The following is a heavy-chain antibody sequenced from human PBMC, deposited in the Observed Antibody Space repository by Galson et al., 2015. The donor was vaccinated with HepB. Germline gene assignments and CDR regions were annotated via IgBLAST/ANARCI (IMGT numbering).Heavy chain of an antibody. J-gene: IGHJ4*02. CDR1: GFTFTSSA. CDR2: IVVGSGNT. Sequence: SVKVSCKASGFTFTSSAMQWVRQARGQRLEWIGWIVVGSGNTNYAQKFQERVTITRDMSTSTAYMELSSLRSEDTAVYYCAAGGYSSSLYGEQDVLVDYWGQGTLVTASS. CDR3: AAGGYSSSLYGEQDVLVDY. D-gene: IGHD6-13*01. V-gene: IGHV1-58*02.